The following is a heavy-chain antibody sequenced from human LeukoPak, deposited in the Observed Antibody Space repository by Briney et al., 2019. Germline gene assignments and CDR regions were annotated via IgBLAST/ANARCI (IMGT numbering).Heavy chain of an antibody. CDR1: GFTFSDFW. D-gene: IGHD7-27*01. Sequence: PGGSLRLSCAASGFTFSDFWMHWVRQAPGKGPVWVSRIRPDGTDASYADSVKGRFTISRDNAKNALFLQISSLREEDTAVYYCARDMWGTFDYWGQGTLVTVSS. CDR2: IRPDGTDA. CDR3: ARDMWGTFDY. V-gene: IGHV3-74*01. J-gene: IGHJ4*02.